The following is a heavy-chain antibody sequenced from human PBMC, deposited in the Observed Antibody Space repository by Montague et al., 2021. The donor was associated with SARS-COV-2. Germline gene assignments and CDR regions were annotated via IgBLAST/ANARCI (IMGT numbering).Heavy chain of an antibody. CDR2: IYYSGST. D-gene: IGHD5-24*01. J-gene: IGHJ4*02. CDR1: GGSISSSSYY. Sequence: SETLSLTCTVSGGSISSSSYYWGWIRQPPGKGLEWIGSIYYSGSTYYNPSLKGRVTISVDTSKNQFSLKLSSVTAADTAVYYCARQGRDGYNTYYLDYWGQGTLVTVSS. CDR3: ARQGRDGYNTYYLDY. V-gene: IGHV4-39*01.